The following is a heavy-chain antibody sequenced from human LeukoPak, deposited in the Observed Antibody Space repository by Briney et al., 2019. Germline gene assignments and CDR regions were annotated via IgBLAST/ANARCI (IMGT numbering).Heavy chain of an antibody. CDR2: INHSGST. Sequence: SETLAVTCAVYGGCCSGYYWSGIGQPPGKGLEWIGEINHSGSTNYNPSLKSRVTISVDTSKNQFSLKLSSVTAADTAVYYCARYSTRYPHYYYYMDVWGKGTTVTVSS. J-gene: IGHJ6*03. V-gene: IGHV4-34*01. D-gene: IGHD1-26*01. CDR1: GGCCSGYY. CDR3: ARYSTRYPHYYYYMDV.